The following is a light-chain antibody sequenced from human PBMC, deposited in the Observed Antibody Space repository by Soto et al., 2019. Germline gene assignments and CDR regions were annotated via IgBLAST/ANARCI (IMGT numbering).Light chain of an antibody. CDR2: GAS. J-gene: IGKJ1*01. CDR3: QHYDSLRWT. V-gene: IGKV3-20*01. CDR1: QSLRPTY. Sequence: EVVLTQSPDTLSLSPGETATLSCRASQSLRPTYVAWYQQKPGQAPRLLVYGASFRATDIPDRFSGSGSGTDFSLTISRLEPEDFAVYYCQHYDSLRWTFGLGTKVDIK.